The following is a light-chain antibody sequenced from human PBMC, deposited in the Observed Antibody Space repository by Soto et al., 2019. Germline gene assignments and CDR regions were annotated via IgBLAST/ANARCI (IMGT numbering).Light chain of an antibody. CDR1: QAISVY. CDR3: QKCNTAPRT. CDR2: SAS. J-gene: IGKJ5*01. Sequence: DIQMTQSPSSLSASVGDRVTITCRASQAISVYLAWYQQKPGKVPKLLIYSASTLQSGVPSRFSGSGSGTDFTLTISSLQPEDVATYYCQKCNTAPRTFGQGTRLEIK. V-gene: IGKV1-27*01.